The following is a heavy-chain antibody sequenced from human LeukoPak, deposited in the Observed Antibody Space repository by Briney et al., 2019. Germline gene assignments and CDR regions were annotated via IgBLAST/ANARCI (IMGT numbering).Heavy chain of an antibody. CDR3: ARVAAPTNYYYYYYGMDV. D-gene: IGHD6-25*01. Sequence: GASVKVSCKASGYTFTSYDINWVRQATGQGLEWMGWMNPNSGGTNYAQKFQGRVTMTRDTSISTAYMELSRLRSDDTAVYYCARVAAPTNYYYYYYGMDVWGQGTTVTVSS. CDR2: MNPNSGGT. J-gene: IGHJ6*02. CDR1: GYTFTSYD. V-gene: IGHV1-2*02.